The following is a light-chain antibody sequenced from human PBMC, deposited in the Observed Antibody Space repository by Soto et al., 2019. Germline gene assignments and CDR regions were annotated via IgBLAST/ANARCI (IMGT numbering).Light chain of an antibody. CDR3: QHYGSALFT. CDR2: GAS. V-gene: IGKV3-20*01. CDR1: QSFSSSY. J-gene: IGKJ3*01. Sequence: EIVLTQSPGTLSLSPGERATLSCRASQSFSSSYLAWYQQKPGQAPRLLIYGASSRATVIPDRFSGSGSGKDFTLTISSLEPDDFAVYYCQHYGSALFTFGPGTKVDVK.